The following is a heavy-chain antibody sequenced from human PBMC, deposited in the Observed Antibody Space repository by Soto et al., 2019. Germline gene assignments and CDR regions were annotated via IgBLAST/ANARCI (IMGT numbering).Heavy chain of an antibody. CDR3: GISRGYSGHFDY. CDR2: IYYSGST. D-gene: IGHD3-22*01. J-gene: IGHJ4*02. Sequence: SETLSLTCTVSGGSISSYYWSWIRQPPGKGLEWIGYIYYSGSTNYNPSLKSRVTISVDTSKNQFSLKLSSVTAADTAVYYCGISRGYSGHFDYWGQGTLVTVSS. V-gene: IGHV4-59*01. CDR1: GGSISSYY.